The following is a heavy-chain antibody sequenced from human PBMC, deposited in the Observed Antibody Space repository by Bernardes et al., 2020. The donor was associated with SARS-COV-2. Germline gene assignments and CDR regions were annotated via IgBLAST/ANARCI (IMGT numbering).Heavy chain of an antibody. V-gene: IGHV3-7*03. D-gene: IGHD5-12*01. J-gene: IGHJ6*02. Sequence: GGSLRLSCAASGFTFNNYYMSWVRQAPGKGPEWVANIKYGGSEKFYVDSVKGRFTISRDDAKSSLYLQMDSLRAEDTATYYCARDGYAAGLDVWGQGTTVTVSS. CDR1: GFTFNNYY. CDR3: ARDGYAAGLDV. CDR2: IKYGGSEK.